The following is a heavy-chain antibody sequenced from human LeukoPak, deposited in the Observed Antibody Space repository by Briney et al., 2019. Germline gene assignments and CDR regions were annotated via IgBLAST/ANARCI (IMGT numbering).Heavy chain of an antibody. CDR1: GGSFSSYY. J-gene: IGHJ4*02. CDR2: INHSGST. V-gene: IGHV4-34*01. CDR3: ARQGGSVLHYSDY. Sequence: SETLSLTCAAYGGSFSSYYWSWIRQPPGKGLEWIGEINHSGSTNYNPSLKSRVTVSVDTSKNQFSLKLSSVTAADTAVYYGARQGGSVLHYSDYWGQGTLVTVSS. D-gene: IGHD5-12*01.